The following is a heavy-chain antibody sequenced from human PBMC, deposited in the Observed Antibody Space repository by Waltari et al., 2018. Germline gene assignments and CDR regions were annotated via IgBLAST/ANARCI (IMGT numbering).Heavy chain of an antibody. Sequence: QVQLVQSGVEVKKPGASVKVSCEASGYTFTGYYMHWVGHATVQGLELKGWINPSSGGTNYAQKFQGRVTMTRDTSISTAYMELSRLRSDDTAVYYCARDYCTNGVCSRYYFDYWGQGTLVTVSS. CDR1: GYTFTGYY. V-gene: IGHV1-2*02. J-gene: IGHJ4*02. CDR2: INPSSGGT. CDR3: ARDYCTNGVCSRYYFDY. D-gene: IGHD2-8*01.